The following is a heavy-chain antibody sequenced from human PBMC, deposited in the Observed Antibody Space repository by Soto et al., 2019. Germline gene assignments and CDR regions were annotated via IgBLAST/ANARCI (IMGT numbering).Heavy chain of an antibody. V-gene: IGHV3-15*01. CDR1: GFTFSNAW. J-gene: IGHJ1*01. Sequence: GSLRLSCSASGFTFSNAWMSWVRQAPGKGLEWVGRIKSKTDGGTTDYAAPVKGRFTISRDDSKNTLYLQMNSLKTEDTAVYYCTTDPLKQWLPLWSQGTPVTVSS. CDR3: TTDPLKQWLPL. CDR2: IKSKTDGGTT. D-gene: IGHD6-19*01.